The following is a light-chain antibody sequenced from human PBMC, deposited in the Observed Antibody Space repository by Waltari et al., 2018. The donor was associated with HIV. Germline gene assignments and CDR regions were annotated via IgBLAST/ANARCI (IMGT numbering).Light chain of an antibody. Sequence: QSVLAQPRSVSGPPGPTANIPCFGITPNARNIYEYGYQQVTGVAPKLLIYRNNKRPSGVPDRFSGSKSGTSASLAISGLRTEDEAEYYCAVWDDRLSGRLFGGGTEVTVL. CDR1: TPNARNIY. V-gene: IGLV1-47*01. CDR3: AVWDDRLSGRL. CDR2: RNN. J-gene: IGLJ2*01.